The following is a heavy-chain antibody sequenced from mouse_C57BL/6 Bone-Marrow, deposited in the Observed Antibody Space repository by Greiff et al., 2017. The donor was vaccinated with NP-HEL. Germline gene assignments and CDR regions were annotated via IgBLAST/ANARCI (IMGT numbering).Heavy chain of an antibody. V-gene: IGHV3-1*01. CDR3: ARDPPNYYGSDWYFDV. CDR1: GYSITSGYD. CDR2: ISYSGST. J-gene: IGHJ1*03. D-gene: IGHD1-1*01. Sequence: VQLKESGPGMVKPSQSLSLTCTVTGYSITSGYDWHWIRHFPGNKLEWMGYISYSGSTNYNPSLKSRISITHDTSKNHFFLKLNSVTTEDTATYYCARDPPNYYGSDWYFDVWGTGTTVTVSS.